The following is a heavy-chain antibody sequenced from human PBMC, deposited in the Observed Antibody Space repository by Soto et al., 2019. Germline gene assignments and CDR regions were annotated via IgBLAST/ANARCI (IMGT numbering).Heavy chain of an antibody. J-gene: IGHJ6*02. CDR3: ARESGYSGYDAPGGYYGMDV. CDR2: IYYSGST. D-gene: IGHD5-12*01. V-gene: IGHV4-31*03. CDR1: GGSISRGGYY. Sequence: SETLSLTCTVSGGSISRGGYYWGWIRQHPGKGLEWIGYIYYSGSTYYNPSLKSRVTISVDTSKNQFSLKLSSVTAADTAVYYCARESGYSGYDAPGGYYGMDVWGQGTTVTVSS.